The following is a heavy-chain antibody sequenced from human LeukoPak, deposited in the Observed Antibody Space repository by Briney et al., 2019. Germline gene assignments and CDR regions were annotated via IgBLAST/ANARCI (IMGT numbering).Heavy chain of an antibody. Sequence: PGGSLRLSCEASGFTFSSYWMSWVRQAPGKGLEWVANIKQDGSEKYHVDSVKGRFTISRDNAKNSLYLQMNSLRAEDTAVFYCARHQGSGWQSSAYYLDYWGQGTLVTVSS. J-gene: IGHJ4*02. D-gene: IGHD6-19*01. V-gene: IGHV3-7*02. CDR3: ARHQGSGWQSSAYYLDY. CDR2: IKQDGSEK. CDR1: GFTFSSYW.